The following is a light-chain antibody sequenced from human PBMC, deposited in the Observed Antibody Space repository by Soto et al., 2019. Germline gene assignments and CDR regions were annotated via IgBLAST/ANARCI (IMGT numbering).Light chain of an antibody. J-gene: IGLJ2*01. V-gene: IGLV2-14*01. CDR2: EVS. Sequence: QSALTQHASVSGSPGQSITISCTGTSRDVGAYKFVSWYQQLPGKAPKLLIYEVSNRPSGVSNRFSGSKSGNTASLTISGLQSEDEADYYCSSYTSSATRVFGRGTKLTVL. CDR1: SRDVGAYKF. CDR3: SSYTSSATRV.